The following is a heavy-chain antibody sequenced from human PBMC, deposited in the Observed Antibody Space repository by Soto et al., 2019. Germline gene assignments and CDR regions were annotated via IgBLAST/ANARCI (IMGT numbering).Heavy chain of an antibody. V-gene: IGHV3-30*18. D-gene: IGHD6-13*01. CDR2: ISYDGSNK. CDR3: AKDPGSSWSGY. J-gene: IGHJ4*02. Sequence: QVQLVESGGGVVQPGRSLRLSCAASGFTFSSYGMHWVRQAPGKGLEWVAVISYDGSNKYYADSVKGRFTISRDKSKNTLYLQMNSLRAEDTAVYYCAKDPGSSWSGYWGQGTLVTVSS. CDR1: GFTFSSYG.